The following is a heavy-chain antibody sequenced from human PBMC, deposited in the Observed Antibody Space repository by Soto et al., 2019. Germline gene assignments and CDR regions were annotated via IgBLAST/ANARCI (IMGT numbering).Heavy chain of an antibody. CDR1: GYSFTSYW. V-gene: IGHV5-10-1*01. CDR2: IDPSDSYT. D-gene: IGHD2-15*01. J-gene: IGHJ6*02. CDR3: ARNSGVVVAAVYGMDV. Sequence: GESLKISFKGSGYSFTSYWISWVRHMPGKGLEWRGRIDPSDSYTNYSPSFQVHVTISADKSISTAYLQWSTLKATDTAMYYCARNSGVVVAAVYGMDVWGQGTTVNVS.